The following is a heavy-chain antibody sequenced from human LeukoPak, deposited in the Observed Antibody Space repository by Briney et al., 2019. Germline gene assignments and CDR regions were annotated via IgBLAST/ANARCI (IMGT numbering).Heavy chain of an antibody. CDR2: FDPEDGET. CDR1: GYTLTELS. CDR3: ARSVGATTPIDY. J-gene: IGHJ4*02. V-gene: IGHV1-24*01. Sequence: AASVKVSCTVSGYTLTELSMHWVRQAPGKGLEWMGGFDPEDGETIYAQKFQGRVTMTEDTSTDTAYMELSSLRTEDTALYYCARSVGATTPIDYWGQGTLVTVSS. D-gene: IGHD1-26*01.